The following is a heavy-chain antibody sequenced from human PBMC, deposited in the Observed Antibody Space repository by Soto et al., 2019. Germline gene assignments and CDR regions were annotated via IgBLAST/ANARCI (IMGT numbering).Heavy chain of an antibody. J-gene: IGHJ6*02. CDR3: ARILDAIVDFWSGYYTSRGMDV. CDR2: IFSNDEK. V-gene: IGHV2-26*01. Sequence: QVTLKESGPVLVKPTETLTLTCTVSGFSLSNARMGVSWIRQPPGKALEWLAHIFSNDEKSYSTSLKSRLTISKDTSKSQVVLTMTNMDPVDTATYYCARILDAIVDFWSGYYTSRGMDVWGQGTTVTVSS. D-gene: IGHD3-3*01. CDR1: GFSLSNARMG.